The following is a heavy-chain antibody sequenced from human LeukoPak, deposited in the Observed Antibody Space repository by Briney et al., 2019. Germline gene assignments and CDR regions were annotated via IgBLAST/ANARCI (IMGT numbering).Heavy chain of an antibody. CDR2: INSDGSST. V-gene: IGHV3-74*01. CDR1: GFTFSSYW. Sequence: GGSLRLSCEASGFTFSSYWMHWVRQAPGKGLVWVSRINSDGSSTSYADSVKGRFTISRDNAKNTLYLQMNSLRAEDTAVYYCARWSSIAARLSFYYYYMDVWGKGTTVTVSS. CDR3: ARWSSIAARLSFYYYYMDV. D-gene: IGHD6-6*01. J-gene: IGHJ6*03.